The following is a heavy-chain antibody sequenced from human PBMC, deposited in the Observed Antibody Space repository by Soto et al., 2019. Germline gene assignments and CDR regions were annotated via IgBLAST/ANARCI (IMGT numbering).Heavy chain of an antibody. J-gene: IGHJ4*02. Sequence: QVQLQQWGAGLLKPSETLSLTCAVYGGSFSGYYWSWIRQPPGKGLEWIGEINHSGSTNYNPPLKSRGTISVDTSKNQFSLKLSSVTAADTAVYYCARGRSRYYGSGANLDYWGQGTLVTVSS. V-gene: IGHV4-34*01. CDR3: ARGRSRYYGSGANLDY. D-gene: IGHD3-10*01. CDR1: GGSFSGYY. CDR2: INHSGST.